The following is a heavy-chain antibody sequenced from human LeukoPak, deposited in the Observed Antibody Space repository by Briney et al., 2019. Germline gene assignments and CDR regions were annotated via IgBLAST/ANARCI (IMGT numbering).Heavy chain of an antibody. V-gene: IGHV3-23*01. J-gene: IGHJ4*02. D-gene: IGHD6-19*01. CDR1: GFIFSSYA. Sequence: PGGSLRLSCAASGFIFSSYAMSWVRQAPGKGLEWVSAISGSGGSTYYADSVKGRFTISRDNSKNTLYLQMNSLRAEDTAVYYCAKAGGYSSGSLPFDYWGQGTLVTVSS. CDR3: AKAGGYSSGSLPFDY. CDR2: ISGSGGST.